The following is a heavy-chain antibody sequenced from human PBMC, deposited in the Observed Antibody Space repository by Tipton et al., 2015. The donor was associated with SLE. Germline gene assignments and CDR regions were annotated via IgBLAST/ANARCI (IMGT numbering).Heavy chain of an antibody. Sequence: TLSLTCAVYGGSISSSSSYYWSWIRQPPGKGLEWIGDINHSGSTKYTPSLKSRLTMSVDTSKNQFSLKLSSVTAADTAVYYCARHDYDTYYFDYWGQGTLVTVSS. CDR2: INHSGST. CDR3: ARHDYDTYYFDY. V-gene: IGHV4-39*01. D-gene: IGHD3-16*01. CDR1: GGSISSSSSYY. J-gene: IGHJ4*02.